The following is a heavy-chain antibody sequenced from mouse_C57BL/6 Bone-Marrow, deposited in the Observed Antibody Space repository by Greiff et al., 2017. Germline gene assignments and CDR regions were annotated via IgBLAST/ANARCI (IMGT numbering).Heavy chain of an antibody. CDR1: GYTFTSYG. V-gene: IGHV1-81*01. CDR2: IYPRSGNT. J-gene: IGHJ1*03. CDR3: ARNLFITTVVAYWYCDV. Sequence: VQLVESGAELARPGASVKLSCKASGYTFTSYGISWVKQRTGQGLEWIGEIYPRSGNTYYNEKFKGKATLTADKSSSTAYMELRSLTSEGSAVYFCARNLFITTVVAYWYCDVWGTGTTVTVSS. D-gene: IGHD1-1*01.